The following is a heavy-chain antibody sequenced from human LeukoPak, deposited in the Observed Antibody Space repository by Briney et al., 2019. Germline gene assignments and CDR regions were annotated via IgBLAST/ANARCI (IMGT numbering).Heavy chain of an antibody. J-gene: IGHJ4*02. Sequence: PSETLSLTCTVSGGSISSYYWSWIRQPVGKGLEWIGRIYTSGSTNYNPSLKSRVTMSVDTSKNQFSLKLSSVTAADTAVYYCARAPPKNYDFWSGYHPFDYWGQGTLVTVSS. CDR1: GGSISSYY. V-gene: IGHV4-4*07. CDR3: ARAPPKNYDFWSGYHPFDY. D-gene: IGHD3-3*01. CDR2: IYTSGST.